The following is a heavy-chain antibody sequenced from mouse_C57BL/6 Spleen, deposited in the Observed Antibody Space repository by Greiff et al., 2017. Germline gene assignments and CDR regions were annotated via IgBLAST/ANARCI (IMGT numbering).Heavy chain of an antibody. Sequence: QVQLKQPGAELVRPGSSVKLSCKASGYTFTSYWMHWVKQRPIQGLEWIGNIDPSDSETHYNQKFKDKATLTVDKSSSTAYMHLSSLTSEDSAVYCCARGEDDSLFAYWGQGTLVTVSA. D-gene: IGHD2-4*01. CDR3: ARGEDDSLFAY. CDR1: GYTFTSYW. CDR2: IDPSDSET. J-gene: IGHJ3*01. V-gene: IGHV1-52*01.